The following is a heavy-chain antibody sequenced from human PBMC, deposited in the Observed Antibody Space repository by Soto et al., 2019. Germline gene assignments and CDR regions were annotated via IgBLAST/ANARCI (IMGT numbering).Heavy chain of an antibody. CDR1: GFTFSSYA. V-gene: IGHV3-23*01. CDR2: ISGSGGST. J-gene: IGHJ3*02. Sequence: GGSLRLSCAASGFTFSSYAMSWVRQAPRKGLEWVSAISGSGGSTYYADSVKGRFTISRDNSKNTLYLQMNSLRAEDTAVYYCAKDPLRGSSSNSFDIWGQGTMVTVSS. CDR3: AKDPLRGSSSNSFDI. D-gene: IGHD4-4*01.